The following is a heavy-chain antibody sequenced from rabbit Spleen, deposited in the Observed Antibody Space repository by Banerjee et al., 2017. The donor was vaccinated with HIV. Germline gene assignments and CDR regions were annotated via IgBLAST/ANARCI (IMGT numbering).Heavy chain of an antibody. V-gene: IGHV1S45*01. D-gene: IGHD3-1*01. J-gene: IGHJ4*01. Sequence: EQLEESGGGLVKPEGSLTLTCTASGFSFSSSYWICWVRQAPGKGLEWIGCIYGGSSGSTYYASWAKGRFTISKTSSTTVTLQMTSLTAADTATYFCARDLDDGSNFIFNLWGPGTLVTVS. CDR3: ARDLDDGSNFIFNL. CDR1: GFSFSSSYW. CDR2: IYGGSSGST.